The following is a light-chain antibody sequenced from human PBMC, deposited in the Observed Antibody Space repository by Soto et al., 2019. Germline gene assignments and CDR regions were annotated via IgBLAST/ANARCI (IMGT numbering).Light chain of an antibody. CDR1: SSDVGGYNY. CDR2: EVS. CDR3: SSYTTTDTYV. J-gene: IGLJ1*01. V-gene: IGLV2-14*01. Sequence: QSALTQPASVSGSHGQSITISCTGTSSDVGGYNYVSWSQQHPGKAPKLIIYEVSNRPSGVSNRFSGSKPGNTASLTISGLQAEDEADYYCSSYTTTDTYVFGTGTKLTVL.